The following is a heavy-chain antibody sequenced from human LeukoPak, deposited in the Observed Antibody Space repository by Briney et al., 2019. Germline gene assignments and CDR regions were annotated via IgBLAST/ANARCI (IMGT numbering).Heavy chain of an antibody. V-gene: IGHV3-7*01. D-gene: IGHD3-22*01. CDR2: IKQDGSEK. J-gene: IGHJ4*02. Sequence: GGSLRLSCVASGFTFSSYWMSWVRQAPGKGLEWVANIKQDGSEKYYVDSVKGRFTISRDNAKNSLYLQMNSLRDEDTAVYYCAREMAHYFDSSGYSFWGQGTLVTVSS. CDR1: GFTFSSYW. CDR3: AREMAHYFDSSGYSF.